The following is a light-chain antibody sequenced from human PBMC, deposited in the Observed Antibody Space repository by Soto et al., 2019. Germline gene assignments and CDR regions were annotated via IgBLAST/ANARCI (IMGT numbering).Light chain of an antibody. J-gene: IGKJ1*01. CDR3: QQYHSYSLT. CDR2: DAS. CDR1: QTVSTW. V-gene: IGKV1-5*01. Sequence: DIQMTQSPSTLSATVGDRVTITCRASQTVSTWLAWYQQKPGKAPNLLIYDASGVKSGVPSRFSGDGPGTEFTLTISSPQPDDIATYYCQQYHSYSLTFGQGTKVDI.